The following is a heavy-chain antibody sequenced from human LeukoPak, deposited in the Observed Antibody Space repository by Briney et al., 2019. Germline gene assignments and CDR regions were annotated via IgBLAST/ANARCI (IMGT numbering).Heavy chain of an antibody. J-gene: IGHJ5*02. Sequence: SETLSLTCTVSGGSVRRGNYYWTWIRQPAGSGLEWIGRIYTSGTTDYNPSLRTRVTISVDASRNQFSLNLSSVTAADTAVYYCARAPQLHWFDPWGQGTLVTVSS. V-gene: IGHV4-61*02. CDR1: GGSVRRGNYY. CDR2: IYTSGTT. D-gene: IGHD3-10*01. CDR3: ARAPQLHWFDP.